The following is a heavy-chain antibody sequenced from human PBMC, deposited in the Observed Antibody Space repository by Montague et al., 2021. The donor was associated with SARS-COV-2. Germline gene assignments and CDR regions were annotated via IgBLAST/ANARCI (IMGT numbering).Heavy chain of an antibody. CDR2: IKQDGSEK. CDR1: GFTFSSYW. J-gene: IGHJ6*02. CDR3: ARDRTYCSGGSCLYYYYYGMDV. Sequence: RSLSLAASGFTFSSYWMSWVRQAPGKGLEWVANIKQDGSEKYYVDSVKGRFTISRDNAKNSLYLQMNSLRAEDTAVYYCARDRTYCSGGSCLYYYYYGMDVWGQGTTVTVSS. D-gene: IGHD2-15*01. V-gene: IGHV3-7*01.